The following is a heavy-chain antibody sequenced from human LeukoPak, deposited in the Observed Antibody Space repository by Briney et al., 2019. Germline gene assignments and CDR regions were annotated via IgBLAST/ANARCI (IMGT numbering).Heavy chain of an antibody. D-gene: IGHD3-10*01. J-gene: IGHJ5*02. CDR2: ISSSSSTI. CDR1: GFTFSSYS. CDR3: ARAELDWFDP. Sequence: GGSLRLSCAASGFTFSSYSMNWVRQAAGKGLEWVSYISSSSSTIYYADSVKGRFTISRDNAKNSPYLQMNSLRAEDTAVYYCARAELDWFDPWGQGTLVTFSS. V-gene: IGHV3-48*01.